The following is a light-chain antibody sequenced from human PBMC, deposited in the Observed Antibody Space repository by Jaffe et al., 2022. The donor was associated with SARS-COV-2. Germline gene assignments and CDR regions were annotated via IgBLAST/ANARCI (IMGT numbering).Light chain of an antibody. CDR1: QSISTN. CDR3: QQYNNWLLYT. CDR2: GAS. Sequence: IVMTQSPATLSVSLGERATLSCRASQSISTNLAWYQQKPGQAPRLLIYGASTRATGIPARFSGSGSGTEFTLTISSLQSEDFAVYYCQQYNNWLLYTFGQGTKLEIK. J-gene: IGKJ2*01. V-gene: IGKV3-15*01.